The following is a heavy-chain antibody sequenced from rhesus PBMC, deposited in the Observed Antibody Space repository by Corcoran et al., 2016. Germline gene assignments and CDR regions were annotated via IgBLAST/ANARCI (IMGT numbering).Heavy chain of an antibody. CDR2: IQTRDGNT. J-gene: IGHJ2*01. CDR3: ASRPGLDDGYCYFDL. V-gene: IGHV4-76*01. D-gene: IGHD3-3*01. CDR1: GGSISGGYG. Sequence: QVQLQESGPGLLKPSETLSLTCAVSGGSISGGYGWGWICQPPGKGMEWIGSIQTRDGNTDYKPSPKSLVTISTDPSNTHFSLKLRPGPASDTAVYYCASRPGLDDGYCYFDLWCPGTPITISS.